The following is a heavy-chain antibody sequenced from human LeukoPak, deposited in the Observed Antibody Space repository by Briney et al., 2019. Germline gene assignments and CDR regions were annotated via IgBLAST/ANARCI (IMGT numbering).Heavy chain of an antibody. V-gene: IGHV3-30*02. Sequence: QSGGSLRLSCAASGFIFSSSGMHWVRQAPGKGLEWVAFTQDDESNKYYSDSVKGRFTISRDNSKNTLFLQMSSLRPEDTALYYCAKQMTERPHYYYMDVWGRRTTVTVSS. J-gene: IGHJ6*03. CDR3: AKQMTERPHYYYMDV. CDR1: GFIFSSSG. CDR2: TQDDESNK.